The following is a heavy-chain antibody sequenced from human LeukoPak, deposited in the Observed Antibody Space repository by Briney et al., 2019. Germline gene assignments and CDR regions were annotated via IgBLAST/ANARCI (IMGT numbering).Heavy chain of an antibody. Sequence: PGGSLRLSCAASGFTFSSYAMSWVRQAPGKGLEWVSAISGSGGSTYYADSVKGRFTISRDSSKNTLYLQMNSLRAEDTAVYYCAKVGSGITMIVVVITGAFDIWGQGTMVTVSS. CDR2: ISGSGGST. V-gene: IGHV3-23*01. CDR3: AKVGSGITMIVVVITGAFDI. J-gene: IGHJ3*02. CDR1: GFTFSSYA. D-gene: IGHD3-22*01.